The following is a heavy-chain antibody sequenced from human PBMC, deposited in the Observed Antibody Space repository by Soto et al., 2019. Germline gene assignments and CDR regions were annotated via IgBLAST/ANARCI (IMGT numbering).Heavy chain of an antibody. V-gene: IGHV3-9*01. CDR2: ISWNSGII. CDR3: AKGYSYVVLEQLGY. J-gene: IGHJ4*02. D-gene: IGHD5-18*01. Sequence: EVQLVESGGGLVQPGRSLRLSCAASGFTFDDYARPWVRQAPGKGLEWVSGISWNSGIIDYADSVKGRFTISRDNAKNSLYLQMNSLRAEDTALYYWAKGYSYVVLEQLGYWGQGTLVTVSS. CDR1: GFTFDDYA.